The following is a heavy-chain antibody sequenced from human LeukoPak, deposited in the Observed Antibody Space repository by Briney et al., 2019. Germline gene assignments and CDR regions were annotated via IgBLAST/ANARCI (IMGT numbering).Heavy chain of an antibody. Sequence: GGSLRLSCAASGFTFDDYAMHWVRHAPGKGLEWVSGISWNSGSIVYADSVKGRFTISRDNAKNSLYLRMNSLRAEDTALYYCAKDAGHQSYYYYYMDVWGKGTTVTVSS. J-gene: IGHJ6*03. V-gene: IGHV3-9*01. CDR3: AKDAGHQSYYYYYMDV. CDR2: ISWNSGSI. CDR1: GFTFDDYA.